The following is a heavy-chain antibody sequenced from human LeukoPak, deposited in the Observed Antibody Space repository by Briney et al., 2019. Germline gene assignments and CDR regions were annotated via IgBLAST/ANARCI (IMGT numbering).Heavy chain of an antibody. J-gene: IGHJ4*02. V-gene: IGHV3-15*01. D-gene: IGHD6-13*01. CDR3: TTDPPIIPRIAAAGTGGY. Sequence: GGSLRLSCAASGFTFSGCGMHWVRQAPGKGLEWVGRIKSKTDGGTTDYAAPVKGRFTISRDDSKNTLYLQMNSLKTEDTAVYYCTTDPPIIPRIAAAGTGGYRGQGTLVTVSS. CDR2: IKSKTDGGTT. CDR1: GFTFSGCG.